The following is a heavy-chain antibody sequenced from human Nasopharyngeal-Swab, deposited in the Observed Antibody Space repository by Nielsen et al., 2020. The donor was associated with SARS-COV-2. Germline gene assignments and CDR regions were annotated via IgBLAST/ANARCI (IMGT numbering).Heavy chain of an antibody. D-gene: IGHD6-13*01. V-gene: IGHV3-72*01. Sequence: GESLKISCAASGFIFSDHYMDWVRQAPGKGLEWVARTRNKARSYTTEYAASVKGRFTISRDDSKNSLYLQMSSLTTGDTAVYYCARGSSSAWSGYFYGMDVRGQGTTVTVSS. CDR1: GFIFSDHY. CDR3: ARGSSSAWSGYFYGMDV. CDR2: TRNKARSYTT. J-gene: IGHJ6*02.